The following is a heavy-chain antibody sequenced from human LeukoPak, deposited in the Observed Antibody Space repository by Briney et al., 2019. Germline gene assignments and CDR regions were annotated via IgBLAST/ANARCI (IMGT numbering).Heavy chain of an antibody. Sequence: GGSLRLSCVASGLPIADFAMHWVRQAPGKGREWVSLISGDGVTTFYADSVKGRFSISRDNSKNSLSLEMNSLRTEDTAMYYCARESGKFDYWGQGTLVAVSS. V-gene: IGHV3-43*02. J-gene: IGHJ4*02. CDR3: ARESGKFDY. CDR1: GLPIADFA. CDR2: ISGDGVTT.